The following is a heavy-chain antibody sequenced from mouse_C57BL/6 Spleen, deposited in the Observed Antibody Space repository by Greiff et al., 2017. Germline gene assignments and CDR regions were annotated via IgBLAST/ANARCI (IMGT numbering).Heavy chain of an antibody. V-gene: IGHV1-82*01. J-gene: IGHJ4*01. CDR1: GYAFSSSW. Sequence: VKLVESGPELVKPGASVKISCKASGYAFSSSWMNWVKQRPGKGLEWIGRIYPGDGDTNYNGKFKGKATLTADKSSSTAYMQLSSLTSEDSAVYFCAREWYSLMDYWGQGTSVTVSS. CDR3: AREWYSLMDY. CDR2: IYPGDGDT. D-gene: IGHD2-1*01.